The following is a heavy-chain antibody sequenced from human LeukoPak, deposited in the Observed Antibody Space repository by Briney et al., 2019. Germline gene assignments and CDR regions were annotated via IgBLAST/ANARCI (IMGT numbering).Heavy chain of an antibody. D-gene: IGHD6-19*01. CDR3: ARGSSGWYNWFDP. CDR1: GCTFSSYG. V-gene: IGHV1-69*13. Sequence: SVKVSCKGSGCTFSSYGISWVRQAPGQGLEWMGGIIPIFGTANYAQKFQGRVTITAAESTSTAYMELSSLRSEDTAVYYCARGSSGWYNWFDPWGQGTLVTVSS. J-gene: IGHJ5*02. CDR2: IIPIFGTA.